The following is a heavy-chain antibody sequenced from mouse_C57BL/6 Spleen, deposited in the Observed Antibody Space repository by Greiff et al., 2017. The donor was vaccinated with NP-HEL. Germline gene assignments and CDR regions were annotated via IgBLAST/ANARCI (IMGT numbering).Heavy chain of an antibody. CDR1: GFTFSSYA. CDR3: ARDHDYDGDWYFDV. V-gene: IGHV5-4*01. D-gene: IGHD2-4*01. CDR2: ISDGGSYT. J-gene: IGHJ1*03. Sequence: EVKVVESGGGLVKPGGSLKLSCAASGFTFSSYAMSWVRQTPEKRLEWVATISDGGSYTYYPDNVKGRFTISRDNAKNNLYLQMSHLKSEDTAMYYCARDHDYDGDWYFDVWGTGTTVTVSS.